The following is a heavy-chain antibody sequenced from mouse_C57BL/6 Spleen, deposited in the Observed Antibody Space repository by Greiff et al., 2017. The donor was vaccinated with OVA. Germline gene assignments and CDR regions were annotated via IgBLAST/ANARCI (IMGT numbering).Heavy chain of an antibody. Sequence: DVMLVESGGDLVKPGGSLKLSCAASGFTFSSYGMSWVRQTPDKRLEWVATISSGGSYTYYPDSVKGRFTISRDNAKNTLYLQMSSLKSEDTAMYYCARQGDYYSNFDYWGQGTTLTVSS. CDR2: ISSGGSYT. CDR1: GFTFSSYG. J-gene: IGHJ2*01. CDR3: ARQGDYYSNFDY. V-gene: IGHV5-6*02. D-gene: IGHD2-5*01.